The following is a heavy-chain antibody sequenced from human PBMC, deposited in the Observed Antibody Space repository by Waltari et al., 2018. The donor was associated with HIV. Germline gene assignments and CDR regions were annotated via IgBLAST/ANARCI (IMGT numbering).Heavy chain of an antibody. D-gene: IGHD3-22*01. J-gene: IGHJ5*02. V-gene: IGHV3-66*01. CDR3: AREVFYYDNSGHPGWFDP. Sequence: VRLVESGGALVRPGGPLRLSCTASGFTVGNSSMTWVRHASGKGLEWVSTVYSDGTTVYADSVKGRFSTSRDTSKNILHLLMDSLRVDDTAVYYCAREVFYYDNSGHPGWFDPWGQGTLVAVSS. CDR2: VYSDGTT. CDR1: GFTVGNSS.